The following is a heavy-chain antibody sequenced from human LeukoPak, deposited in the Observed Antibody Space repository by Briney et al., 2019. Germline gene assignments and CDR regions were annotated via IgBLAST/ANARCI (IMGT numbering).Heavy chain of an antibody. J-gene: IGHJ3*02. CDR2: IYYSGST. CDR1: GGSISSYY. CDR3: ARDLFGYSSGWYNAFAI. V-gene: IGHV4-59*01. D-gene: IGHD6-19*01. Sequence: SETLSLTCTVSGGSISSYYLSWLRQPPGRGLEWIGFIYYSGSTNYNPSLKSRVIISVDTSKNQFSLKLSSVTAAYSAVDYCARDLFGYSSGWYNAFAIWGEGTMVTVSS.